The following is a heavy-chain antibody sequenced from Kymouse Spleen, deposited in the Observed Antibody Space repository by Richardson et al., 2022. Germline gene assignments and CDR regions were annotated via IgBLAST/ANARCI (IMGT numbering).Heavy chain of an antibody. Sequence: QLQLQESGPGLVKPSETLSLTCTVSGGSISSSSYYWGWIRQPPGKGLEWIGSIYYSGSTYYNPSLKSRVTISVDTSKNQFSLKLSSVTAADTAVYYCARYCTNGVCFDYWGQGTLVTVSS. CDR3: ARYCTNGVCFDY. D-gene: IGHD2-8*01. J-gene: IGHJ4*02. CDR1: GGSISSSSYY. CDR2: IYYSGST. V-gene: IGHV4-39*01.